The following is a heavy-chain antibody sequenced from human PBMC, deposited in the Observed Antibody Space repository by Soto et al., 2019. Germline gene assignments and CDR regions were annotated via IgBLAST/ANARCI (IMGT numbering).Heavy chain of an antibody. CDR2: ISYDGSNK. J-gene: IGHJ4*02. CDR1: GFTFSSYG. V-gene: IGHV3-30*18. D-gene: IGHD3-3*01. Sequence: GALRLSCAASGFTFSSYGMHWVRQAPGKGLEWVAVISYDGSNKYYADSVKGRFTISRDNSKNTLYLQMNSLRAEDTAVYYCAKDLSPVIKVVTTFGFDYWGQGTLVTVS. CDR3: AKDLSPVIKVVTTFGFDY.